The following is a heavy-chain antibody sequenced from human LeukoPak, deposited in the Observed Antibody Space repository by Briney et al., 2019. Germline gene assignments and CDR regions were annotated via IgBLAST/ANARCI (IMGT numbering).Heavy chain of an antibody. D-gene: IGHD3-10*01. CDR1: GFTFSSYS. J-gene: IGHJ4*02. Sequence: GGSLRLSCAASGFTFSSYSMNWVRQAPGRGLEWVSSISTSSSYMYYADSVKGRFTISRDNAKNSLYLQMNSLRAEDTAIYYCARYGTARYYFDYWGQGTLVTVSS. CDR2: ISTSSSYM. V-gene: IGHV3-21*01. CDR3: ARYGTARYYFDY.